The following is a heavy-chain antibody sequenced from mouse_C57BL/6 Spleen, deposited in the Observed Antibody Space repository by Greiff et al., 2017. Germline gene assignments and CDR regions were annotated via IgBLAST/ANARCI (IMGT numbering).Heavy chain of an antibody. D-gene: IGHD2-3*01. V-gene: IGHV3-6*01. J-gene: IGHJ2*01. CDR1: GYSITSGYY. CDR3: ARDLVYDGYYPYYFDY. Sequence: DVKLVESGPGLVKPSQSLSLTCSVTGYSITSGYYWNWIRQFPGNKLEWMGYISYDGSNNYNPSLKNRISITRDTSKNQFFLKLNSVTTEDTATYYCARDLVYDGYYPYYFDYWGQGTTLTVSS. CDR2: ISYDGSN.